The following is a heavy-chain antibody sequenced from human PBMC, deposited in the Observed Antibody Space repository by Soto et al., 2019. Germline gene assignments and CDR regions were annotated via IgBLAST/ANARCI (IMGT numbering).Heavy chain of an antibody. D-gene: IGHD7-27*01. Sequence: QVQLVESGGVVVQPGRSLRLSCAASGFTFSSYAMHWVRQDPGKGLEWVAVISYDGSNKYYADSVKGRFTISRDNCKNTLYLQMNSLRAEDTAVYYCARTGVGDDAFDFWGQGTMVTVSS. J-gene: IGHJ3*01. CDR2: ISYDGSNK. V-gene: IGHV3-30-3*01. CDR1: GFTFSSYA. CDR3: ARTGVGDDAFDF.